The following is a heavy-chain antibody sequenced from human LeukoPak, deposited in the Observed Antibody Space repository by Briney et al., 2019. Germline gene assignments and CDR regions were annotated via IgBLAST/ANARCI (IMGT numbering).Heavy chain of an antibody. J-gene: IGHJ4*02. CDR3: ATDPNSYGYNY. CDR1: GFTFSSYS. D-gene: IGHD5-18*01. V-gene: IGHV3-21*01. Sequence: RGSLRLSCAASGFTFSSYSMNWVRQAPGKGLEWVSSISSSSSSYIYYADSVKGRFTISRDNAKNSLYLQMNSLRAEDTAVYYCATDPNSYGYNYWGQGTLVTVSS. CDR2: ISSSSSSYI.